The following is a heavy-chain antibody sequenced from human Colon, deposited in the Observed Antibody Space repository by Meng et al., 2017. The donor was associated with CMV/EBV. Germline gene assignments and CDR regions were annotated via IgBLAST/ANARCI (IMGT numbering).Heavy chain of an antibody. Sequence: SETLSLTCTVSGASVSSTSYYWGWIRQPPGKGLEWLGSISYSGTTYYNPSLKSRLTISIDTYRNQFSLSLSSVTAADTSVYYCARGGRRRNSDGRGYSLIWFDPWGLGTQVTVSS. CDR3: ARGGRRRNSDGRGYSLIWFDP. D-gene: IGHD3-22*01. V-gene: IGHV4-39*07. CDR2: ISYSGTT. CDR1: GASVSSTSYY. J-gene: IGHJ5*02.